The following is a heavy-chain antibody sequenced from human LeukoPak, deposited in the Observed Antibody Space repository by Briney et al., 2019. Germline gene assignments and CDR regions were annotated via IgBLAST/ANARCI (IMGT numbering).Heavy chain of an antibody. J-gene: IGHJ4*02. Sequence: SQTLSLTCTVSGGSISSGGYYWSWIRQPPGKGLEWIGYIYHSGSTYYNPSLKSRVTISVDRSKNQFSLKLSSVTAADTAVYYCARDFSDYVWGSYFDYWGQGTLVTVSS. CDR3: ARDFSDYVWGSYFDY. D-gene: IGHD3-16*01. CDR1: GGSISSGGYY. V-gene: IGHV4-30-2*01. CDR2: IYHSGST.